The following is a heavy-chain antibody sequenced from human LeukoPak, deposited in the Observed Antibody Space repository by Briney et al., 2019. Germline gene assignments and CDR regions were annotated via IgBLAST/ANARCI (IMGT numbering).Heavy chain of an antibody. CDR2: ISDSGGNT. D-gene: IGHD6-19*01. CDR3: AKYLPGGAVSGAFDY. V-gene: IGHV3-23*01. CDR1: GFTFSSYA. J-gene: IGHJ4*02. Sequence: GGSLRLSCTASGFTFSSYAMSWVRQAPGKGLEWVSGISDSGGNTYYAASVKGRFTISRDNSKTTLYLQMNSLRGEDTAVYYCAKYLPGGAVSGAFDYRGQGTLVTVSS.